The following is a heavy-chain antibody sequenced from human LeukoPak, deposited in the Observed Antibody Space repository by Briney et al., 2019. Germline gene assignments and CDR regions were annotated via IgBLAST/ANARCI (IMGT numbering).Heavy chain of an antibody. CDR3: ARTAVHSPYYGMDV. Sequence: SETLSLTCTVSGGSISDYYWSWIRQPAAKGLEWIGRINTSGSTNYNPSLRSQVTMSVDTSKSQFSLKLTSVTAADTAVYFCARTAVHSPYYGMDVWGQGTTVIVSS. CDR2: INTSGST. D-gene: IGHD2-21*02. J-gene: IGHJ6*02. V-gene: IGHV4-4*07. CDR1: GGSISDYY.